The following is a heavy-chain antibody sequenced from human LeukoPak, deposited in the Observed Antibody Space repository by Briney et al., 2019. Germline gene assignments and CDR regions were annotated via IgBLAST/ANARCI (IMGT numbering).Heavy chain of an antibody. J-gene: IGHJ4*02. CDR3: ARDQYYYGSGSYYHLDY. CDR2: ISYDGSNK. CDR1: GFTFSGYS. V-gene: IGHV3-30*04. D-gene: IGHD3-10*01. Sequence: GGSLRLSCAASGFTFSGYSMHWVRQAPGKGLEWVAVISYDGSNKYYADSVKGRFTISRDNSKNTLYLQMNSLRAEGTAVYYCARDQYYYGSGSYYHLDYWGQGTLVTVSS.